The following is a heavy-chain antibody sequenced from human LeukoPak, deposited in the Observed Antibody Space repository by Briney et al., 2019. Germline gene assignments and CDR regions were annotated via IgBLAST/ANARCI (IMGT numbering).Heavy chain of an antibody. V-gene: IGHV4-39*07. CDR3: ARDIGFSSGWYL. D-gene: IGHD6-19*01. CDR1: GGSISSSSYY. Sequence: PSETLSLTCTVSGGSISSSSYYWGWIRQPPGNGLEWIGSIYYSGSTYYNPSLKSRVTISVDTSKNQFSLKLSSVTAADTAVYYCARDIGFSSGWYLWGQGTLVTVSS. CDR2: IYYSGST. J-gene: IGHJ5*02.